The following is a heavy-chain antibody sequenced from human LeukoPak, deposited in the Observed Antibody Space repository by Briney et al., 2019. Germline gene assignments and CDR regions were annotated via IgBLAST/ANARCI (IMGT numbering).Heavy chain of an antibody. CDR1: GYTLTELS. V-gene: IGHV1-24*01. Sequence: GSLKVSCKVSGYTLTELSMHWVRQAPGKGLEWMGGFGYEDGETIYAQKFQGRVTMTEDTSTDTAYMELSSLRSEDTAVYYCATLVFYYDILTGYDRDYWGQGTLVTVSS. D-gene: IGHD3-9*01. CDR3: ATLVFYYDILTGYDRDY. CDR2: FGYEDGET. J-gene: IGHJ4*02.